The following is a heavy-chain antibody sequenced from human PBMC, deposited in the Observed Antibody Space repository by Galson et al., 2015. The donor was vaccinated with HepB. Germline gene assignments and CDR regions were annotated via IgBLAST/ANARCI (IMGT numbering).Heavy chain of an antibody. CDR3: AKDQGRRIVGATFEY. CDR1: GFTFSTYA. Sequence: SLRLSCAASGFTFSTYAMHWIRQAPGKGLEWVAFMSYDGSNKYFADSVKGRFTISRDNSKNTLYLQMNSLRAEDTAVYYCAKDQGRRIVGATFEYWGQGTLVTVSS. V-gene: IGHV3-30*18. J-gene: IGHJ4*02. CDR2: MSYDGSNK. D-gene: IGHD1-26*01.